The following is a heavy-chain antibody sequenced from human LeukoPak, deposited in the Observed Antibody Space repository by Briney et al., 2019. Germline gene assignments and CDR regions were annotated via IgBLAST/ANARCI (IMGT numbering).Heavy chain of an antibody. V-gene: IGHV1-2*02. CDR2: INPNSGGT. CDR3: ARFQQLVLRRNWFDP. Sequence: ASVKVSCKASGYTFTGYYMHWVRQAPGQGLEWMGWINPNSGGTNYAQKFQGRVTMTRDTSISTAYMELSRLRSDDTAVYYCARFQQLVLRRNWFDPWGQGTLVTVSS. J-gene: IGHJ5*02. D-gene: IGHD6-13*01. CDR1: GYTFTGYY.